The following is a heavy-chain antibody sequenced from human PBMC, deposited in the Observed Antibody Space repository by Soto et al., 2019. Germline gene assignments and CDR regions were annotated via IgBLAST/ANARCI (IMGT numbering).Heavy chain of an antibody. V-gene: IGHV1-46*01. CDR3: TRLTAYCSDGPCYFDF. CDR1: GYTFADYF. D-gene: IGHD2-15*01. Sequence: QVQLVQSGAEVKKPGASVKISCKASGYTFADYFLHWVRQAPGQGLEWMGTLNPRSSGTRYAPRSQGKVSMTRDTSTTTVYLDLGGLISEDTAVYYCTRLTAYCSDGPCYFDFWGQGTLVTVSS. CDR2: LNPRSSGT. J-gene: IGHJ4*02.